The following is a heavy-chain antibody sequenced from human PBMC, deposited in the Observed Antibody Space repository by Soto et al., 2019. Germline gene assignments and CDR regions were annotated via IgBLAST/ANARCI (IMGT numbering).Heavy chain of an antibody. D-gene: IGHD3-22*01. J-gene: IGHJ3*02. CDR2: ISAYNGNT. Sequence: QVQLVQSGAEVKKPGASVKVSCKASGYTFTSYGISWVRQAPGQGLEWMGWISAYNGNTNYAQKLQGRVTMTTDTSTSTAYMELRSLRSDDTAVYYCARDYTIYYYDSSEGDAFDIWGQGTMVTVS. CDR3: ARDYTIYYYDSSEGDAFDI. V-gene: IGHV1-18*04. CDR1: GYTFTSYG.